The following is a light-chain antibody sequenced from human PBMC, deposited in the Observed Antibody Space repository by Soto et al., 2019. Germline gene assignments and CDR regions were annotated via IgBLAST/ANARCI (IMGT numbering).Light chain of an antibody. CDR3: MQTLQNRT. V-gene: IGKV2-28*01. Sequence: DTVMTQSPLSLPVTPGEAASISCRSSQSLLHSDGYNYLDWYLQKPGQSPQLLIYLGSNRASGVPDRFSGSGSGTDFTLKISRVAAEDVGLYYCMQTLQNRTLGQGTKVDLK. J-gene: IGKJ1*01. CDR1: QSLLHSDGYNY. CDR2: LGS.